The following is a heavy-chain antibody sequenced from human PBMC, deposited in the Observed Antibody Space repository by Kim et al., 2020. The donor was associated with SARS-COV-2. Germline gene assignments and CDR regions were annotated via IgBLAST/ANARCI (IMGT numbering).Heavy chain of an antibody. D-gene: IGHD3-22*01. Sequence: SPSFQGQVPISADKSISTAYLRWSSLKASDTAMYYCARQKGDYYDSYFDYWGQGTLVTVSS. V-gene: IGHV5-51*01. CDR3: ARQKGDYYDSYFDY. J-gene: IGHJ4*02.